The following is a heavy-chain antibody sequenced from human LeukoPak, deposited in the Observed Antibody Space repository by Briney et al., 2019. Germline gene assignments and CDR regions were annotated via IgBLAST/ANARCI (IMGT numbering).Heavy chain of an antibody. J-gene: IGHJ4*02. CDR3: ARAKYDILTGTYYFDY. CDR2: IWYDGSNK. D-gene: IGHD3-9*01. Sequence: PGGSLRLSCAASGFTFSSYAMSWVRQAPGKGLEWVAVIWYDGSNKYYADSAKGRFTISRDNSKNTLYLQMNSLRAEDTAVYYCARAKYDILTGTYYFDYWGQGTLVTVSS. V-gene: IGHV3-33*08. CDR1: GFTFSSYA.